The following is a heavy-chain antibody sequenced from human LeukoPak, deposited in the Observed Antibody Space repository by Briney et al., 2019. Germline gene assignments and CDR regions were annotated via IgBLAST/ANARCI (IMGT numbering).Heavy chain of an antibody. V-gene: IGHV4-34*01. CDR2: INHSGST. CDR1: GGSFSGYY. Sequence: PSETLSLTCAVYGGSFSGYYWSWIRQPPGKGLEWIGEINHSGSTNYNPSLKSRVTTSVDTSKNQFSLKLSSVTAADTAVYYCARGGAATSGKDIVVVVAVPGAFDIWGQGTMVTVSS. D-gene: IGHD2-15*01. J-gene: IGHJ3*02. CDR3: ARGGAATSGKDIVVVVAVPGAFDI.